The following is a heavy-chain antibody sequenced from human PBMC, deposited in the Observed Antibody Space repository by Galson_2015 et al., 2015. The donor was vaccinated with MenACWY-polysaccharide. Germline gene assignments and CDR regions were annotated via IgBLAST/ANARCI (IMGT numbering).Heavy chain of an antibody. CDR2: VSGSGAST. V-gene: IGHV3-23*01. J-gene: IGHJ4*02. CDR1: GFTFSSYT. CDR3: ANPGLSTIRTSDVDY. D-gene: IGHD5/OR15-5a*01. Sequence: SLRLSCAASGFTFSSYTMSWVRQAPGKGLEWVSGVSGSGASTYYADSVKGRFTISRDNVKNTLYLQMNSLRAADTAVYYCANPGLSTIRTSDVDYWGQGTLVTVSS.